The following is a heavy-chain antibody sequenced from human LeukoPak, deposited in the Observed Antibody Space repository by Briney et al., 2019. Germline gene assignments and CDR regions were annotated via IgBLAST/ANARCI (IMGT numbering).Heavy chain of an antibody. CDR2: ISGSTSAV. Sequence: GGSLRLSCAASGFSFSNYWMGWVRQAPGKGLEWVSYISGSTSAVYYADSVRGRFTISRDNAKNSLYLQMNSLRDDDTAVYYCARRERQSANYYYFDYWGQGTLVTVSS. J-gene: IGHJ4*02. D-gene: IGHD4/OR15-4a*01. V-gene: IGHV3-48*02. CDR3: ARRERQSANYYYFDY. CDR1: GFSFSNYW.